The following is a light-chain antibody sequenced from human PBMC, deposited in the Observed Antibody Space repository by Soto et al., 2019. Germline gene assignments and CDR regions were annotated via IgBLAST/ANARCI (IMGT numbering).Light chain of an antibody. J-gene: IGKJ4*01. CDR1: QSVTSSS. CDR2: GAS. V-gene: IGKV3-20*01. CDR3: QQYGSSPLT. Sequence: EIVLTQSPGTLSLSPGERATLSFRASQSVTSSSLAWYQQKPGQAPRLLVYGASRRATGIPERFSGSGSEKDFTLTISRLEPQDFAMYYCQQYGSSPLTFGGGTKVEIK.